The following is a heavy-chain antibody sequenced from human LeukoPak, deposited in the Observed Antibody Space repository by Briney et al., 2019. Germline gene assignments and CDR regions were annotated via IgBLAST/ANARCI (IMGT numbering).Heavy chain of an antibody. Sequence: SETLSLTCTVSGGSISSSSYYWGWIRQPPGKGLEWIGSIYYSGSTYYNPSLKSRVTISVDTSKNQFSLKLSSVTAADTAVYYCARGGIKIITMIVVGDNWFDPWGQGTLVTVSS. D-gene: IGHD3-22*01. CDR3: ARGGIKIITMIVVGDNWFDP. CDR1: GGSISSSSYY. J-gene: IGHJ5*02. V-gene: IGHV4-39*01. CDR2: IYYSGST.